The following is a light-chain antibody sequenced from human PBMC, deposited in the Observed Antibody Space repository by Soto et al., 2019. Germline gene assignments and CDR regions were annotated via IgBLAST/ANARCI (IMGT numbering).Light chain of an antibody. CDR3: QLYGNSPLT. V-gene: IGKV3-20*01. Sequence: EIVLTQSPGTLSLSPGERATLSCRASQSVSSSYLAWYQQKPGQAPRLLIYGASSRATGIPDRFSGSGSGTDFTLTISRLQYPDFVVPYSQLYGNSPLTFGQGTKLEIK. CDR2: GAS. J-gene: IGKJ2*01. CDR1: QSVSSSY.